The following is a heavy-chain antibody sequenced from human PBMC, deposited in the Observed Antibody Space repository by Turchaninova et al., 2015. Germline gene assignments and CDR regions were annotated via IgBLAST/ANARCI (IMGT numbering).Heavy chain of an antibody. Sequence: QITLKESGPTLLKPTQTLPLTCTFSGFSLSTSGGGVGWIRQPPGKALEWLALIYWDDNKRYSPPLKSRLTNTKDTSKNQVVLTMTNMDPVDTATYYCAHFTGPDVFDIWGQGTMVTVSS. V-gene: IGHV2-5*02. D-gene: IGHD4-11*01. CDR3: AHFTGPDVFDI. CDR1: GFSLSTSGGG. J-gene: IGHJ3*02. CDR2: IYWDDNK.